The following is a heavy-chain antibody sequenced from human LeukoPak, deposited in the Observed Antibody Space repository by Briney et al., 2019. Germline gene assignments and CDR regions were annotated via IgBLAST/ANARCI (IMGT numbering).Heavy chain of an antibody. Sequence: NPSETLSLTCIVSGYSITSGYHWGWIRQTPGKGLEWIGTMYHSGNINYNPSLKSRVTVSVDTSKNQFSLKLDSVTAADTAVFYCARLLRSVSFSDVWGQGILVTVSS. J-gene: IGHJ4*02. V-gene: IGHV4-38-2*02. CDR2: MYHSGNI. CDR1: GYSITSGYH. CDR3: ARLLRSVSFSDV. D-gene: IGHD5/OR15-5a*01.